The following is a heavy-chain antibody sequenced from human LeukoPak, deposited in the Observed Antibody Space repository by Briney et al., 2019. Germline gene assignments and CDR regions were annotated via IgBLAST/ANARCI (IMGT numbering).Heavy chain of an antibody. D-gene: IGHD2-2*01. J-gene: IGHJ5*02. V-gene: IGHV3-23*01. CDR3: AKPLGYCSSTSCSPFDP. Sequence: PGGSLRLSCAASGFTFSSYAMSWVRQAPGKGLEWVSAISGSGGSTYYADSVKGRFTISRDNSKNTLYLQMNSLRAEDTAVYYCAKPLGYCSSTSCSPFDPWGQGTLVTVSS. CDR1: GFTFSSYA. CDR2: ISGSGGST.